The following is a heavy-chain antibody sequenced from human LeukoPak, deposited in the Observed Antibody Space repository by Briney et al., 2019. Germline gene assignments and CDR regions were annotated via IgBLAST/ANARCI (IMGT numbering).Heavy chain of an antibody. Sequence: SETLSLTCTVSGGSISSHYWSWIRQPPGKGLEWIGYIYYSGSTNYNPSLKSRVTISVDTSKNQFSLKLSSVTAADTAVYYCARVGDRVIRRYYFDYWGQGTLVTVSS. CDR1: GGSISSHY. V-gene: IGHV4-59*11. CDR3: ARVGDRVIRRYYFDY. J-gene: IGHJ4*02. CDR2: IYYSGST. D-gene: IGHD3-16*01.